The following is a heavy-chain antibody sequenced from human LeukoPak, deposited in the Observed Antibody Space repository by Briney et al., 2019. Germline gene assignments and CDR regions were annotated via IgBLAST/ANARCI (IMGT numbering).Heavy chain of an antibody. CDR3: ARVALRIPSWFDP. V-gene: IGHV4-39*07. J-gene: IGHJ5*02. CDR2: IYYSGST. Sequence: SETLSLTCTVSGGSISSYYWGWIRQPPGKGLEWIGSIYYSGSTYYNPSLKSRVTISVDTSKNQFSLKLSSVTAADTAVYYCARVALRIPSWFDPWGQGTLVTVSS. CDR1: GGSISSYY.